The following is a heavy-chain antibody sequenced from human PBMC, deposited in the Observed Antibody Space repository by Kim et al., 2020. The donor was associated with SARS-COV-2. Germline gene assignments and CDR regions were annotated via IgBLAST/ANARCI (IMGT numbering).Heavy chain of an antibody. CDR1: GFTFDDYA. V-gene: IGHV3-43*02. Sequence: GGSLRLSCAASGFTFDDYAMHWVRQAPGKGLGWVSLISGDGGSTYYADSVKGRFTISRDNSKNSLYLQMNSLRTEDTALYYCAKDSVQQWLREGRYYYYGMDAWGQGTTVTVSS. CDR3: AKDSVQQWLREGRYYYYGMDA. D-gene: IGHD6-19*01. CDR2: ISGDGGST. J-gene: IGHJ6*02.